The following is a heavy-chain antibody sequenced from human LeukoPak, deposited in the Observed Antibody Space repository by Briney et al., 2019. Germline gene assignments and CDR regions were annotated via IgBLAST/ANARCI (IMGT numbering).Heavy chain of an antibody. V-gene: IGHV4-34*01. J-gene: IGHJ3*02. CDR3: AFRLVHGAFDI. D-gene: IGHD6-19*01. CDR1: GGSPTGDY. CDR2: INHSGST. Sequence: PPETPSPTRALYGGSPTGDYSSWSRPPPGGGLEWIGEINHSGSTNYNPSIKSRVTISVDTSKNQFSLKLSSVTAADTAVYYCAFRLVHGAFDIWGQGTMVTVSS.